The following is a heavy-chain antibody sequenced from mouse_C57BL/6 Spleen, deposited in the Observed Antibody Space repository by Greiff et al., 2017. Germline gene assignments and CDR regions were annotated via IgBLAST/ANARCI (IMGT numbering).Heavy chain of an antibody. Sequence: QVQLQQPGAELVRPGSSVKLSCKASGYTFTRYWMHWVKQRPIQGLEWIGNIDPSDSEPHYNQKFKDKATLTVDKSSSTAYMQLSSLTSEDSAVYYCARMEDPNWYFDVWGTGTTVTVSS. CDR2: IDPSDSEP. CDR3: ARMEDPNWYFDV. CDR1: GYTFTRYW. J-gene: IGHJ1*03. V-gene: IGHV1-52*01.